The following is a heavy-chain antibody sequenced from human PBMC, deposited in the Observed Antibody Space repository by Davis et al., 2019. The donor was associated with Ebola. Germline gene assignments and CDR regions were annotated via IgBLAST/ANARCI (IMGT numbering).Heavy chain of an antibody. CDR2: IKGDGSQI. CDR1: GFTFSIYW. V-gene: IGHV3-7*01. CDR3: VKNSGWYKLDC. J-gene: IGHJ4*02. Sequence: PGGSLRLSCTASGFTFSIYWMTWVCHAPGKGLEWVANIKGDGSQIGYAGSVKGRFTISRDNGKKSLFLQMDSLRGEDTAVYYCVKNSGWYKLDCWGQGILVTVSS. D-gene: IGHD6-19*01.